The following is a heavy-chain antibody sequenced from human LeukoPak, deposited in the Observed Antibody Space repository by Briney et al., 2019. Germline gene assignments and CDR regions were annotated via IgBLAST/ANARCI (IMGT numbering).Heavy chain of an antibody. CDR1: GFIFSNAW. Sequence: PGGSLRLSCAASGFIFSNAWMNWVRQAPGKGLEWVAYIGHDGRDIYYADSVKGRFTISRDNSKNTVHLQMNSLKVEDTAVYYCARDLIGGWSCDHWGQGTLVTVSS. J-gene: IGHJ4*02. V-gene: IGHV3-30*02. CDR3: ARDLIGGWSCDH. D-gene: IGHD3-16*01. CDR2: IGHDGRDI.